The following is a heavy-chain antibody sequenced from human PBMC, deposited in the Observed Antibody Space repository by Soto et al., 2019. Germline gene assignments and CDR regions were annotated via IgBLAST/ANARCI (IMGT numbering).Heavy chain of an antibody. CDR3: ATDRSPLTMVRGVPSH. CDR2: FDPEDGET. Sequence: ASVKVSFKVSGYTLTELSMHWVRQAPGKGLEWMGGFDPEDGETIYAQKFQGRVTMTEDTSTDTAYMELSSLRSEDTAVYYCATDRSPLTMVRGVPSHWGQGPLVTVSS. V-gene: IGHV1-24*01. CDR1: GYTLTELS. J-gene: IGHJ4*02. D-gene: IGHD3-10*01.